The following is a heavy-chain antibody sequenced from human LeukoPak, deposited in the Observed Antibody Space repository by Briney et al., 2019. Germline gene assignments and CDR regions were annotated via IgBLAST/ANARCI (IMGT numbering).Heavy chain of an antibody. Sequence: GGSLRLSCAASGFTFSNYWMTWVRQSPGKGREWVAIIKQDGSDKYYVDSVKGRFTISRDNAKNSLYLQMNSLRAEDTAVYYCARHPETMVRGVMKYYYYYYMDVWGKGTTVTVSS. CDR1: GFTFSNYW. J-gene: IGHJ6*03. D-gene: IGHD3-10*01. CDR2: IKQDGSDK. CDR3: ARHPETMVRGVMKYYYYYYMDV. V-gene: IGHV3-7*01.